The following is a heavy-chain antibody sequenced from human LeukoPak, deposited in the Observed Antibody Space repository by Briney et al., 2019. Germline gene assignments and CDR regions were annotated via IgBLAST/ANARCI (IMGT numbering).Heavy chain of an antibody. CDR2: IIPIFGTA. D-gene: IGHD3-22*01. Sequence: ASVKVSCKASGGTFSSYAISWVRQAPGQGLEWMGGIIPIFGTANYAQKFQGRVTITADESTSTAYMELSSLRSEDTAVYYCARENPMIAYGGMDVWGQETTVTVSS. CDR3: ARENPMIAYGGMDV. V-gene: IGHV1-69*13. CDR1: GGTFSSYA. J-gene: IGHJ6*02.